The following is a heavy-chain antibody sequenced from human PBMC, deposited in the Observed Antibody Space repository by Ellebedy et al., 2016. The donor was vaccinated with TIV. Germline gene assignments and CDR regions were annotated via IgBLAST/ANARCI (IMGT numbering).Heavy chain of an antibody. CDR2: ISSSSGTI. J-gene: IGHJ6*02. Sequence: PGGSLRLSCAVSGFTFSTYSINWVRQAPGKGLEWVSYISSSSGTIYYADSVKGRFTISRDNAKNALFLQMNSLRAEDTAVYYCARDLHRYYGMDVWGQGTTVTVSS. CDR1: GFTFSTYS. V-gene: IGHV3-48*04. CDR3: ARDLHRYYGMDV. D-gene: IGHD1-14*01.